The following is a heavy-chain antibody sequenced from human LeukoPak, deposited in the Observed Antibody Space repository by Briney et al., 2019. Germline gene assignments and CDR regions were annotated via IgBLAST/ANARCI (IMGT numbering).Heavy chain of an antibody. CDR1: GGTFSSYA. V-gene: IGHV1-69*13. CDR2: IIPIFGTA. D-gene: IGHD2-15*01. Sequence: VKVSFKASGGTFSSYAISWVRQAPGQGLEWMGGIIPIFGTANYAQKFQGRVTITADESTSTAYMELSSLRSEDTAVYYCARDRGLGYCSGGSCYNWFDPWGQGTLVTVSS. CDR3: ARDRGLGYCSGGSCYNWFDP. J-gene: IGHJ5*02.